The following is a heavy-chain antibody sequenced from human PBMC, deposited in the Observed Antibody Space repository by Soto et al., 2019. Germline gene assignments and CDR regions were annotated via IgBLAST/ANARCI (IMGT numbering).Heavy chain of an antibody. CDR3: AKEELDIVVVPAAMPFFNYFDY. Sequence: GGSLRLSCAASGFNFSSYGMHWVRQAPGKGLEWVAVIPYDGSNKYYADSVKGRFTISRDNSKNTLYLQMNSLRAEDTAVYYCAKEELDIVVVPAAMPFFNYFDYWGQGTLVTVSS. J-gene: IGHJ4*02. D-gene: IGHD2-2*01. CDR2: IPYDGSNK. V-gene: IGHV3-30*18. CDR1: GFNFSSYG.